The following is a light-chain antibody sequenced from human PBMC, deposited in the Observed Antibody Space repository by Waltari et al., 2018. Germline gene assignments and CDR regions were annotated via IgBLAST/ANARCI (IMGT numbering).Light chain of an antibody. V-gene: IGKV1-33*01. CDR1: QDISNS. J-gene: IGKJ4*01. CDR3: QQSDNLPLT. Sequence: DIQMTQSPSSLSASVGGRVTITCQASQDISNSLNWYQQKLGKDPKLLIYDASRLHTGVPSRFSGSGSGTYFTFTISSLQPEDFATYYCQQSDNLPLTFGGGTKVEIK. CDR2: DAS.